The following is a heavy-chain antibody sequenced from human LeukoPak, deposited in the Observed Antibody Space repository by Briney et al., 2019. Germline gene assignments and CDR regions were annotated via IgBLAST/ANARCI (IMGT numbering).Heavy chain of an antibody. CDR2: IYSGGST. CDR1: GFTVSSNY. J-gene: IGHJ4*02. CDR3: AVAVARHYFDY. Sequence: GGSLRLSCAASGFTVSSNYMSWVRQAPGKGLEWVSVIYSGGSTYYADSVKGRFTISRDNSKNTLYLQMNSLRAEDTAVYYCAVAVARHYFDYWGQGTLVTVSS. V-gene: IGHV3-53*01. D-gene: IGHD6-19*01.